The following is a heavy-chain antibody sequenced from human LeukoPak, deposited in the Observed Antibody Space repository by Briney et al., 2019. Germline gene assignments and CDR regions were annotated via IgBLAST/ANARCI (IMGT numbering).Heavy chain of an antibody. J-gene: IGHJ4*02. Sequence: GGSLRLSCAASGFTFSSYSMNWVRHGPGRGLEWVSYISSSSTIYYADSVKGRFTISRDNAKNSLYLQMNSLRAEDTAVYYCARSTKYYDSSGYPDYWGQGTLVTVSS. CDR2: ISSSSTI. V-gene: IGHV3-48*01. D-gene: IGHD3-22*01. CDR3: ARSTKYYDSSGYPDY. CDR1: GFTFSSYS.